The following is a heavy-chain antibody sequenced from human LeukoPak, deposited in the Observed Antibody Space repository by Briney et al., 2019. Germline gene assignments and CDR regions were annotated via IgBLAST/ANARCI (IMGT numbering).Heavy chain of an antibody. CDR2: IRYDGSNK. D-gene: IGHD3-22*01. V-gene: IGHV3-30*02. CDR1: GFTFSSYG. J-gene: IGHJ6*03. CDR3: AKDAVAYYYDSSGYYRIYYYYMDV. Sequence: GGSLRLSCAASGFTFSSYGMHWVRQAPGKGLDGVAFIRYDGSNKYYADSVKGRFTISRDNSKNTLYLQMNSLRAEDTAVYYCAKDAVAYYYDSSGYYRIYYYYMDVWGKGTTVTVSS.